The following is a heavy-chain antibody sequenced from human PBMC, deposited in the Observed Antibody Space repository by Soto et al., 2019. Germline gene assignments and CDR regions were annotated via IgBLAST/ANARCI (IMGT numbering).Heavy chain of an antibody. CDR1: GGSISSGGYY. V-gene: IGHV4-31*03. CDR2: IYDTGST. Sequence: QVQLQESGPGLVKPSQTLSLTCTVSGGSISSGGYYWSWIRQHPGKGLEWFGYIYDTGSTYYSPSLKSRVTISVDTSKNQFSLKLSSVTAADTAVYYCARNPGDPRNHRFDYWGQGTLVTVSS. J-gene: IGHJ4*02. D-gene: IGHD3-16*01. CDR3: ARNPGDPRNHRFDY.